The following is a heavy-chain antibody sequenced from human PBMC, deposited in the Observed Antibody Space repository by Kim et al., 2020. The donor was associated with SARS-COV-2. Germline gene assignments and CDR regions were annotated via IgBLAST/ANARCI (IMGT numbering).Heavy chain of an antibody. J-gene: IGHJ4*02. CDR1: GGSFSGYY. V-gene: IGHV4-34*01. Sequence: ETLSLTCAVYGGSFSGYYWSWIRQPPGKGLEWIGEINHSGSTNYNPSLKSRVTISVDTSKNQFSLKLSSVTAADTAVYYCASHIAAAGTWGQGTLVTVS. CDR3: ASHIAAAGT. D-gene: IGHD6-13*01. CDR2: INHSGST.